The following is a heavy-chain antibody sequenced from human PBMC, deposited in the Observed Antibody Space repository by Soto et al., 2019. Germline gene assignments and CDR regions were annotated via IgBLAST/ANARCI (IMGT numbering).Heavy chain of an antibody. Sequence: ASVKVSCKASGYTFTTYGISWVRQAPGQGLEWMGWISAYNGDTKYAQELLGRVTMTTDTSTSTAYMDLRSLRSDDTAVYYCARISVGLDYWGQGALVTVSS. V-gene: IGHV1-18*01. CDR1: GYTFTTYG. CDR3: ARISVGLDY. D-gene: IGHD2-15*01. CDR2: ISAYNGDT. J-gene: IGHJ4*02.